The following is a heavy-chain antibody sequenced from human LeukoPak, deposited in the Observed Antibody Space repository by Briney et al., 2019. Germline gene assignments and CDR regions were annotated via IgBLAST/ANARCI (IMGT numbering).Heavy chain of an antibody. V-gene: IGHV3-33*01. CDR2: IWYDGSYK. CDR1: GFTFSNYG. CDR3: ARGDYYDSGGYYYYFDY. D-gene: IGHD3-22*01. Sequence: GGSLRLSCAASGFTFSNYGMHWVRQAPGKGLEWVAVIWYDGSYKYYADSVKGRFTISRDNSKNTLYLQMNSLRAEDTAVYYCARGDYYDSGGYYYYFDYWGQGTLVTVSS. J-gene: IGHJ4*02.